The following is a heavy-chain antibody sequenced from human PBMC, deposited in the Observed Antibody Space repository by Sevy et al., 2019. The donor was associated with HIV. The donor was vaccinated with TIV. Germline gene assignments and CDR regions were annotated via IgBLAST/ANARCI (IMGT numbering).Heavy chain of an antibody. CDR3: ARDLEFYDYGDYGPAFMPDY. CDR1: GFTFSSYG. D-gene: IGHD4-17*01. V-gene: IGHV3-33*01. J-gene: IGHJ4*02. CDR2: IWFDGSNT. Sequence: GGSLRLSCVASGFTFSSYGMHWVRQAPGKGLEWVAVIWFDGSNTYYADSVKGRLTISRDIAKNTLHLQMNSLRAEDTAVYYCARDLEFYDYGDYGPAFMPDYWGQGTLVTVSS.